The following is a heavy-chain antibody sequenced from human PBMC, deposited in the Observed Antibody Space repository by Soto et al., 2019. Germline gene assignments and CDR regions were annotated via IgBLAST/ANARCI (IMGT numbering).Heavy chain of an antibody. Sequence: PSETLSLTCTVSGGSISSSSYSWGWIRQPPGKGLEWIGTFYYSGSTYYNPSLKSRVTISVDTSKNQFSLKLSSVTAADTAVYYCARHTPAISISDHWGQGTLVTVSS. CDR3: ARHTPAISISDH. CDR2: FYYSGST. CDR1: GGSISSSSYS. J-gene: IGHJ4*02. V-gene: IGHV4-39*01. D-gene: IGHD2-15*01.